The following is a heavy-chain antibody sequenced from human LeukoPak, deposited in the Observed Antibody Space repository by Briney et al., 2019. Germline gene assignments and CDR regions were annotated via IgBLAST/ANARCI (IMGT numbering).Heavy chain of an antibody. CDR1: GFIFSDYA. D-gene: IGHD3-10*02. CDR2: IASDGGNK. V-gene: IGHV3-30-3*01. Sequence: GGSLRLSCAASGFIFSDYAMHWVRQAPGKGLEWVAVIASDGGNKYYAHSVTGRFIISRDNSRDTVYLQVNSPRPEDTAVYYCASTVVAPLXXXXXYVYXGQGXLVTV. CDR3: ASTVVAPLXXXXXYVY. J-gene: IGHJ4*02.